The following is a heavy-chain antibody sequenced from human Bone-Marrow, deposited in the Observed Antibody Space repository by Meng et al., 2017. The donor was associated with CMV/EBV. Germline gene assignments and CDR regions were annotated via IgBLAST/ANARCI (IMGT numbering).Heavy chain of an antibody. CDR1: GYTFTSYD. J-gene: IGHJ6*02. CDR2: MNPNSGNT. Sequence: ASVKVSCKASGYTFTSYDINWVRQATGQGLEWMGWMNPNSGNTGYAQKFQGRVTMTRNTSISTAYMELSRLRSDDTAVYYCARVWGRTAPYYYYGMDVWGQGTTVTVSS. D-gene: IGHD3-16*01. V-gene: IGHV1-8*01. CDR3: ARVWGRTAPYYYYGMDV.